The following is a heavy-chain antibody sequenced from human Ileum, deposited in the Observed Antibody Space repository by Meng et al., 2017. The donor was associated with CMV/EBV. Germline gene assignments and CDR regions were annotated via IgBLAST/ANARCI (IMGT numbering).Heavy chain of an antibody. Sequence: GESLKISCAASGFTFSSYGMHWVRQAPGKGLEWVAFIRYDGSNKYYADSVKGRFTISRDNSKNTLYLQMNSLRAEDTAVYYCANPLVGDYYYYGMDVWGQGTTVTVSS. V-gene: IGHV3-30*02. CDR2: IRYDGSNK. J-gene: IGHJ6*02. CDR3: ANPLVGDYYYYGMDV. D-gene: IGHD6-13*01. CDR1: GFTFSSYG.